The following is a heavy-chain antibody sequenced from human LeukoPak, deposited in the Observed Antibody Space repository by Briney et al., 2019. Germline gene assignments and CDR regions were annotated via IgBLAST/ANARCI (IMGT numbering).Heavy chain of an antibody. V-gene: IGHV1-18*04. Sequence: GASVKVPCKASGYTFNTYGISWVRQAPGQGLEWMGWINAYNGDTNHAQKFQGRVTMTTDTSTTTAYMELGSLRSDDTAVYYCARDGSGHWFDPWGQGTLVTVSS. CDR3: ARDGSGHWFDP. CDR1: GYTFNTYG. J-gene: IGHJ5*02. CDR2: INAYNGDT. D-gene: IGHD6-25*01.